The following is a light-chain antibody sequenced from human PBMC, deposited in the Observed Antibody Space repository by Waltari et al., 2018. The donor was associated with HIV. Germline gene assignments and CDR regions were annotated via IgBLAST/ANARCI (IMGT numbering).Light chain of an antibody. CDR1: QRISSN. V-gene: IGKV3-15*01. CDR3: QQYNDWLSWT. Sequence: EIVMTQSPATLSVSPGQRATVSCWASQRISSNLAWYQQRPGQAPRLLVYDASTRVAGIPARFSASGFATEFTLTISSLQSEDFAVYYCQQYNDWLSWTFGPATKVEMK. J-gene: IGKJ1*01. CDR2: DAS.